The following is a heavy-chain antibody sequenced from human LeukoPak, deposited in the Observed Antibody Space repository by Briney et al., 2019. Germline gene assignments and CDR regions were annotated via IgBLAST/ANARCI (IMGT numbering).Heavy chain of an antibody. CDR1: GGSVSSGSYY. Sequence: SETLSLTCTVSGGSVSSGSYYWSWIRQPPGKGLEWIGYVYYSGSTNYNPSPKSRVTISIDTSKNQFSLKLTSVTAADTAVYYCARDGQDYGDYDYYYGMDVWGKGTTVTVSS. J-gene: IGHJ6*04. D-gene: IGHD4-17*01. CDR2: VYYSGST. V-gene: IGHV4-61*01. CDR3: ARDGQDYGDYDYYYGMDV.